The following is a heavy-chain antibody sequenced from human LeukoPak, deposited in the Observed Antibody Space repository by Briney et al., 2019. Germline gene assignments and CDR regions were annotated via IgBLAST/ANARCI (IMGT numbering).Heavy chain of an antibody. CDR2: ISGSGGST. CDR1: GFTFSSYA. D-gene: IGHD2-2*01. J-gene: IGHJ3*02. Sequence: GGSLRLSCAASGFTFSSYAMSWVRQAPGKGLEWVSAISGSGGSTYYADSVKGRFTISRDNSKNTLYLQMNGLRAEDTAVYYCAKESLPTHYCSSTSCYRNAFDIWGQGTMVTVSS. CDR3: AKESLPTHYCSSTSCYRNAFDI. V-gene: IGHV3-23*01.